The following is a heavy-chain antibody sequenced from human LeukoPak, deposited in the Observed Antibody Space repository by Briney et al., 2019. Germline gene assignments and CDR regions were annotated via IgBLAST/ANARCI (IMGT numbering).Heavy chain of an antibody. CDR2: INPSGGST. CDR1: GYTFTSYY. Sequence: GASVKVSCKASGYTFTSYYMHWVRQAPGQGLEWMGIINPSGGSTSYAQKFQGRVTMTRDTSTSTVYMELSSLRSEDTAVYYCARDESMGDYGDYHFDYWGQGTLVTVS. J-gene: IGHJ4*02. CDR3: ARDESMGDYGDYHFDY. V-gene: IGHV1-46*01. D-gene: IGHD4-17*01.